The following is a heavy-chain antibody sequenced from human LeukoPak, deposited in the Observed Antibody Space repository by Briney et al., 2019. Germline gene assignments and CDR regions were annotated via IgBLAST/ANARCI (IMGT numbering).Heavy chain of an antibody. D-gene: IGHD6-19*01. J-gene: IGHJ4*02. CDR3: ARDQSSAVAGDY. Sequence: GGSLRLSCVASGFTVSSNYMSWIRQAPGKGLEWISYISASGSYRNYADSVKGRFTISRDNAKNSLFLQMSSLRAEDTAVYYCARDQSSAVAGDYWGQGTLVTVSS. V-gene: IGHV3-11*06. CDR1: GFTVSSNY. CDR2: ISASGSYR.